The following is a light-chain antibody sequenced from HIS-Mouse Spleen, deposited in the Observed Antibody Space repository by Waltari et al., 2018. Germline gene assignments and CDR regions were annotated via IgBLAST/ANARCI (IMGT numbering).Light chain of an antibody. CDR3: QQYGSSPT. CDR1: HSVSSSY. Sequence: EIVLTQSPGTLSLSPGDRATLSCRASHSVSSSYLAGYQQKPGQAPRLLIYGASSRATGIPDRFSGSGSGTDFTLTISRLEPEDFAVYYCQQYGSSPTFGQGTKVEIK. J-gene: IGKJ1*01. V-gene: IGKV3-20*01. CDR2: GAS.